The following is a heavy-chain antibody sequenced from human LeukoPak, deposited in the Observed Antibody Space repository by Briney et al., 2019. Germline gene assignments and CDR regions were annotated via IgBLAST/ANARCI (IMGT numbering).Heavy chain of an antibody. CDR2: ISWNSGSI. CDR1: GFTFDDYA. J-gene: IGHJ3*02. D-gene: IGHD3-16*01. V-gene: IGHV3-9*01. CDR3: AKDMQGAGDTRFDHAFDI. Sequence: GRSLRLSCAASGFTFDDYAMHWVRQAPGKGLEWVSGISWNSGSIGYADSVKGRFSISRDNAKNSLYLQMNRLRAEDTALYYCAKDMQGAGDTRFDHAFDIWGPGTMVTVSS.